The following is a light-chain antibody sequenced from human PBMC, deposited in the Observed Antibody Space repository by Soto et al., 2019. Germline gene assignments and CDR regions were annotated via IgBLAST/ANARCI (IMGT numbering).Light chain of an antibody. J-gene: IGKJ1*01. V-gene: IGKV1-39*01. Sequence: DMQMTQSPSTLSASVGDRVISTCRASRTVSSWLAWYQQKPGKAPELLIYLASSLQSGIPSRFSGSGSGTDFTLIISSLQPEDFATYYCQQSYSSPRTFGQGTKVDIK. CDR3: QQSYSSPRT. CDR1: RTVSSW. CDR2: LAS.